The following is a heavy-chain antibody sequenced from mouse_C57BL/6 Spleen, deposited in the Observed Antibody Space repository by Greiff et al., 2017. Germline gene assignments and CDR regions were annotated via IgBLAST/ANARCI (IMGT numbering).Heavy chain of an antibody. CDR2: ISDGGSYT. Sequence: EVQGVESGGGLVKPGGSLKLSCAASGFTFSSYAMSWVRQTPEKRLEWVATISDGGSYTYYPDTVKGRFTISRDNAKNNLYLQMSHLKSEDTAMYYCDRELLNPRYAMDYWGQGTSVTVSA. CDR3: DRELLNPRYAMDY. D-gene: IGHD1-1*01. CDR1: GFTFSSYA. V-gene: IGHV5-4*01. J-gene: IGHJ4*01.